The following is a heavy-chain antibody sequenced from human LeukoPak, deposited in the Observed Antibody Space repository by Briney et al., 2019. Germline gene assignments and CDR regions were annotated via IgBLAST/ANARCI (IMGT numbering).Heavy chain of an antibody. D-gene: IGHD1-1*01. CDR2: IQYDESDK. CDR1: GLTFSSYG. CDR3: ATWNWNDYFDY. Sequence: GGSLRLSCAASGLTFSSYGMHWVRQAPGKGLEWVTFIQYDESDKYYADSVKGRFTISRDNSKNTLYVQMNSLRAEDTAVYYCATWNWNDYFDYWGQGTLVTVSS. V-gene: IGHV3-30*02. J-gene: IGHJ4*02.